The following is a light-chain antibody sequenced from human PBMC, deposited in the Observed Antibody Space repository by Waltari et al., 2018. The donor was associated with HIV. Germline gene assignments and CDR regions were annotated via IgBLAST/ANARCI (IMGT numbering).Light chain of an antibody. CDR1: NIGSKS. CDR2: DES. J-gene: IGLJ2*01. CDR3: QVWDSSSDHPHVL. V-gene: IGLV3-21*02. Sequence: SYVLTQPPSVSVAPGQTARITCGGNNIGSKSVHWYQQKPGQAPVLVVDDESDGPSGIPERLSGSNSGNTATLTISRVEAGDEADYYCQVWDSSSDHPHVLFGGGTKLTVL.